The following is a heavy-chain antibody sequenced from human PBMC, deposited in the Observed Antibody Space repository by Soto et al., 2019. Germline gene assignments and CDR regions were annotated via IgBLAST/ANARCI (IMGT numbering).Heavy chain of an antibody. CDR2: IYYSGST. J-gene: IGHJ1*01. CDR1: GGSISSGGYY. D-gene: IGHD3-10*01. V-gene: IGHV4-31*03. Sequence: TLSLTCTVSGGSISSGGYYWSWIRQHPGKGLEWIGYIYYSGSTYYNPSLKSRVTISVDTSKNQFSLKLSSVTAADTAVYYCARAVRGVIYEYFQHWGQGTLVTVSS. CDR3: ARAVRGVIYEYFQH.